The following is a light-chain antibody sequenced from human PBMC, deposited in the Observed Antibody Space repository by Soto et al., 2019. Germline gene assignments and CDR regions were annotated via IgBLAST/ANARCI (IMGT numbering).Light chain of an antibody. CDR3: QQYIISPGT. CDR2: DAS. V-gene: IGKV1-5*01. Sequence: IQMTQSPSTLSASVGDRVTISCRASQSISNWLAWYQQKPGKAPKLLIYDASSLESGVPSRFSGSGSGTDFTLTISSLQPEDFATYYCQQYIISPGTFGPRTKVEIK. CDR1: QSISNW. J-gene: IGKJ1*01.